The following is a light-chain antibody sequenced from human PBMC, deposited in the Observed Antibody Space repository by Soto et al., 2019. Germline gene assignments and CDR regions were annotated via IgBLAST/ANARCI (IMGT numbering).Light chain of an antibody. Sequence: QSALTQPASVSGSPGQSITISCTGTSSDVGGYNYVSWYQQHPGKAPKLMIYDVSNRPSGVSNRFSGSKSGNTASLTISGLQAEDEAEYYCSSDTSTNTVVFGGGTKLTVL. CDR2: DVS. J-gene: IGLJ2*01. CDR3: SSDTSTNTVV. V-gene: IGLV2-14*03. CDR1: SSDVGGYNY.